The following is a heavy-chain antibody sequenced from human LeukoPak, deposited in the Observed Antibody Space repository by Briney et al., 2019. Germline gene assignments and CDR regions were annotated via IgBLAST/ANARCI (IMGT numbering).Heavy chain of an antibody. V-gene: IGHV3-23*01. CDR2: ISGSGGST. D-gene: IGHD3-10*01. CDR3: AKDQLLWFGESTYYFDY. Sequence: QPGGSLRLSWAASGFTLSSSAMSSVRQAPGKRLEWVSAISGSGGSTYYADYVKGRFTISRDNSKNTLYLQMNSLRAEDTAVYYCAKDQLLWFGESTYYFDYWGQGTLVTVSS. J-gene: IGHJ4*02. CDR1: GFTLSSSA.